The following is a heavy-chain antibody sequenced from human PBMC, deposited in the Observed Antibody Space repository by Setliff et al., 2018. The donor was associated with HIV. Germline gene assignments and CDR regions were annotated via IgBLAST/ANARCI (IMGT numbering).Heavy chain of an antibody. CDR1: GSTFSSHY. V-gene: IGHV1-46*01. CDR2: INPSGDIT. D-gene: IGHD3-10*01. J-gene: IGHJ3*02. Sequence: ASVKVSCKASGSTFSSHYMHWVRQAPGKGLEWMGLINPSGDITSYAEKFQGRVTMTRDTSTCTVYMELRSLRSEDTAIYYCASKGGSGNYPDSDAFDIWGQGTLVTVSS. CDR3: ASKGGSGNYPDSDAFDI.